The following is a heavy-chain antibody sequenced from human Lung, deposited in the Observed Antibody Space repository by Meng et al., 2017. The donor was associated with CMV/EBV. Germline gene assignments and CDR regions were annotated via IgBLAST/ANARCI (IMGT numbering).Heavy chain of an antibody. CDR3: ARPFRGGYCSTTNCPYGLDV. CDR2: IDPSVST. D-gene: IGHD2-2*01. Sequence: LXCAVYGASSTNYYWNWIRQPPGKGLEWIGQIDPSVSTNYNPSLKSRVTISVDTSTKQYSLKLISVTAAGTAVYYYARPFRGGYCSTTNCPYGLDVWXQGTXVT. V-gene: IGHV4-34*01. CDR1: GASSTNYY. J-gene: IGHJ6*02.